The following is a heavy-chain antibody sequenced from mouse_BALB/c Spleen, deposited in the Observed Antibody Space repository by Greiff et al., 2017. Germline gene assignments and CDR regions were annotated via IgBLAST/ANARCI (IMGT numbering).Heavy chain of an antibody. Sequence: VQLKESGPGLVKPSQSLSLTCTVTGYSITSDYAWNWIRQFPRNKLEWMGYISYSGSTSYNPSLKSRISITRDTSKNQFFLQLNSVTTEDTATYYCARHRYDVYYAMDYWGQGASVTVSS. CDR1: GYSITSDYA. D-gene: IGHD2-14*01. CDR3: ARHRYDVYYAMDY. CDR2: ISYSGST. J-gene: IGHJ4*01. V-gene: IGHV3-2*02.